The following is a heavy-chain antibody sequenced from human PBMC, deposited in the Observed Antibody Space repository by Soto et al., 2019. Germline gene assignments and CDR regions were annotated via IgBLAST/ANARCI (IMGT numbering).Heavy chain of an antibody. CDR2: IIPLFGTS. CDR3: ARGTAMVRGVSATRYYYYGMDV. D-gene: IGHD3-10*01. CDR1: GRTFATHA. J-gene: IGHJ6*02. V-gene: IGHV1-69*01. Sequence: QVQLEQSGAEVKKPGSSVKVSCKASGRTFATHAISWVRQAPGQGVEWMGGIIPLFGTSTYAQKFQGRVTSTADESTNTAYMELNSLRSEDTAVYYCARGTAMVRGVSATRYYYYGMDVWGQGTTVSVSS.